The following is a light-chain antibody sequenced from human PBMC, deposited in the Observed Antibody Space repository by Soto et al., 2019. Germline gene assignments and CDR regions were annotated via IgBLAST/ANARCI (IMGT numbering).Light chain of an antibody. CDR3: QQYGSVPLT. J-gene: IGKJ4*01. CDR2: GAS. CDR1: ESVSTNY. Sequence: EIVLTQSPGTLSLSPGERATLSCRASESVSTNYLAWYQQKPGQAPRLLISGASSRATGIPDRFSGSGSGAEFTLTINRLEPEDFAVYYCQQYGSVPLTFGGGTKVEIK. V-gene: IGKV3-20*01.